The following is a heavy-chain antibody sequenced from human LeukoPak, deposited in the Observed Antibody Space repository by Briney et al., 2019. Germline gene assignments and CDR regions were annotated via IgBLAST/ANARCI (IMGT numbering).Heavy chain of an antibody. V-gene: IGHV3-7*01. CDR3: ARSDSSSWYGYYYYGMDV. J-gene: IGHJ6*02. Sequence: PGGSLRLSCAASGFTFSSYWMSWVPQAPGKGLGWVPNIKQDGREKSYVDSVKGRFTISRDNAKNSLYLQMNSLRAEDTAVYYCARSDSSSWYGYYYYGMDVWGQGTTVTVSS. CDR1: GFTFSSYW. CDR2: IKQDGREK. D-gene: IGHD6-13*01.